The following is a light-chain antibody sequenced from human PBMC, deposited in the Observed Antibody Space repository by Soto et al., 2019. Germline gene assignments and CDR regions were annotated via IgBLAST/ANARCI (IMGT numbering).Light chain of an antibody. J-gene: IGLJ3*02. CDR1: SSDVGGYNL. CDR3: CSYAGSSTWV. Sequence: QSVLTQPASVSGSPGQSITISCTGTSSDVGGYNLVSWYQQHPGKAPKLMIYEGSKRPSGVSNRLSGSKSGNTASLTISELQAEDEADYYCCSYAGSSTWVFGGGTQLTVL. V-gene: IGLV2-23*01. CDR2: EGS.